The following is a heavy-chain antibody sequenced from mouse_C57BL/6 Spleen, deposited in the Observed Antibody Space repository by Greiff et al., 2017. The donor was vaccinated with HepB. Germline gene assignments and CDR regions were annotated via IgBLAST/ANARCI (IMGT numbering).Heavy chain of an antibody. D-gene: IGHD2-12*01. J-gene: IGHJ2*01. CDR2: IYPRSGNT. Sequence: VHLVESGAELARPGASVKLSCKASGYTFTSYGISWVKQRTGQGLEWIGEIYPRSGNTYYNEKFKGKATLTADKSSSTAYMELRSLTSEDSAVYFCGGYYTEDYFDYWGQGTTLTVSS. CDR3: GGYYTEDYFDY. CDR1: GYTFTSYG. V-gene: IGHV1-81*01.